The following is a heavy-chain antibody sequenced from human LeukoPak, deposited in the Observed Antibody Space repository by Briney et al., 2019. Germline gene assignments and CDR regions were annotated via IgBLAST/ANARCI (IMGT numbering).Heavy chain of an antibody. Sequence: PGGSLRLSCVASGFTFSDYYMSWIRQAPGKGLEWVAYSSSSSSYTNYADSVKGRFTISRDNAKNTLYLQMNSLSTEDTAVYYCAKVVQWLDPDFDYWGQGTLVTVSS. J-gene: IGHJ4*02. V-gene: IGHV3-11*06. CDR1: GFTFSDYY. CDR3: AKVVQWLDPDFDY. D-gene: IGHD6-19*01. CDR2: SSSSSSYT.